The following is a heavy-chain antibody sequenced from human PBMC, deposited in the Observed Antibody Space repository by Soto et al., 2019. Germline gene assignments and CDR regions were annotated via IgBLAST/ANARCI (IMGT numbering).Heavy chain of an antibody. CDR1: VFTFSDYY. D-gene: IGHD4-17*01. V-gene: IGHV3-11*01. CDR3: ARDGTEYYGEYYDY. CDR2: IGTRGNTK. Sequence: ESGGGLVKPGGSLRLSCATSVFTFSDYYMSWIRQAPGKGLEWVSYIGTRGNTKYYADSVRGRFTISRDNAKNSLYLQMNSLRADDTAVYYCARDGTEYYGEYYDYWGQGIPVTVSS. J-gene: IGHJ4*02.